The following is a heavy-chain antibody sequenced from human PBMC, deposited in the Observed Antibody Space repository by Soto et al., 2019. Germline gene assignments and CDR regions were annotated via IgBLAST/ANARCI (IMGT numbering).Heavy chain of an antibody. CDR2: IIPIFGTA. CDR1: GGTFSSYA. Sequence: QVQLVQSGAEVKKPGSSVKVSCKASGGTFSSYAITWVRQAPGQGLEWMGGIIPIFGTANYAQKFQGRVTITAXXSXSXGYMELSSLRSEDTAVYYCARDRGPSSGYYPYWFDPWGQGTLVTVSS. J-gene: IGHJ5*02. D-gene: IGHD3-22*01. V-gene: IGHV1-69*12. CDR3: ARDRGPSSGYYPYWFDP.